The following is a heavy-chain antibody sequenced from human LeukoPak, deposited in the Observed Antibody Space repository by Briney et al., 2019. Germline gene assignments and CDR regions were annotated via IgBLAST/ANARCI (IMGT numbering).Heavy chain of an antibody. V-gene: IGHV7-4-1*02. CDR3: ARDYTVTLGTTTYFQY. Sequence: ASVKVSCKASGCIFDIYAMIWVRQAPGQGLELMGWINTNTGNPTYAQGFTGRFVFSLDTSVSTAYLQISSLKAEDTAVYYCARDYTVTLGTTTYFQYWGQGTLVTVSS. CDR1: GCIFDIYA. D-gene: IGHD1-7*01. CDR2: INTNTGNP. J-gene: IGHJ1*01.